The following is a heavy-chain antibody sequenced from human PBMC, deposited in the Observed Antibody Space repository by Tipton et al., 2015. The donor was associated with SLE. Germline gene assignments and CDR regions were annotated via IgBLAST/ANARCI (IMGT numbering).Heavy chain of an antibody. CDR2: ISAFNDNT. Sequence: QSGAEVKEPGASVKVTCEASGYTFNHYGITWMRQAPGQGLEWMGWISAFNDNTHYAESLQGRLTLTTDTSTNKAYMELRSLRSDDTAIYYCARTGTWFRTTYWYFDLWGRGTLVTVSS. CDR1: GYTFNHYG. D-gene: IGHD1-14*01. CDR3: ARTGTWFRTTYWYFDL. V-gene: IGHV1-18*01. J-gene: IGHJ2*01.